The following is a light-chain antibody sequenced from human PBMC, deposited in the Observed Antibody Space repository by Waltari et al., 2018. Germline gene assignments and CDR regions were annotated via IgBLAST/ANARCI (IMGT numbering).Light chain of an antibody. J-gene: IGKJ1*01. CDR1: QYISTY. Sequence: ITQSPSPLSASVGDRVTITRRASQYISTYLNWYQQKPGKGPKLLIYAASTLQSGVPSRFSGSGSGTDLTFTISSLQLEDFATYYCQQSYETPRTFGQGTKVEVK. CDR3: QQSYETPRT. CDR2: AAS. V-gene: IGKV1-39*01.